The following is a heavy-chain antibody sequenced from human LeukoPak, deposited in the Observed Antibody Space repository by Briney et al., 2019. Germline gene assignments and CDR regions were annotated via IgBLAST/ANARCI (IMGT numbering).Heavy chain of an antibody. CDR2: ISGSGGST. Sequence: PGGSLRLSCAASGFTFSSYAMSWVRQAPGKGLEWVSAISGSGGSTYYADSVKGRFTISRDNSKNTLYLQMNSLRAEDTAVYYCAKGIAARFRPPEDYGMGVWGQGTTVTVSS. CDR1: GFTFSSYA. J-gene: IGHJ6*02. V-gene: IGHV3-23*01. CDR3: AKGIAARFRPPEDYGMGV. D-gene: IGHD6-6*01.